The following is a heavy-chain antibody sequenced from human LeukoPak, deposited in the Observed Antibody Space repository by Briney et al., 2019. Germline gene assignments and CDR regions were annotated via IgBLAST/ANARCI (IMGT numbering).Heavy chain of an antibody. CDR2: ISYDGSNK. Sequence: PGRSLRLSCAASGFTFSSYAMHWVRQAPGKGLEWGAVISYDGSNKYYADSVKGRFTISRDNSKNTLYLQMNSLRAEDTAVYYCARDADSGSFDYWGQGTLVTVSS. CDR3: ARDADSGSFDY. V-gene: IGHV3-30-3*01. CDR1: GFTFSSYA. D-gene: IGHD1-26*01. J-gene: IGHJ4*02.